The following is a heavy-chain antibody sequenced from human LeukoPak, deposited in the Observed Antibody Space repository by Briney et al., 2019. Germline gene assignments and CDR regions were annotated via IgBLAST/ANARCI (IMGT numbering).Heavy chain of an antibody. Sequence: GGSLRLSCAASGFTFSSYSMNWVRQAPGKGLEWVSHIAASGTAMFYADSVKGRFTISRDNAKNTVFLHMNSLRAEDTAMYYCARGDDSGYYDYFDYWGQGALVTVSS. CDR1: GFTFSSYS. D-gene: IGHD5-12*01. CDR3: ARGDDSGYYDYFDY. CDR2: IAASGTAM. J-gene: IGHJ4*02. V-gene: IGHV3-48*01.